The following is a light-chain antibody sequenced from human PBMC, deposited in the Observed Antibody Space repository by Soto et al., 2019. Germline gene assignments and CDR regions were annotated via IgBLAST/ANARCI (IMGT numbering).Light chain of an antibody. CDR2: DVS. V-gene: IGLV2-11*01. CDR3: YSYAGSYTFTFGV. Sequence: QSALTQPRSVSGSPGQSVTISCTGTSSDVGGYNYVSWYQQHPGKAPKLMIYDVSKRPSGVPDRFSGSKSGNTASLTISGLHAEDEADDYGYSYAGSYTFTFGVFGGGTKLTVL. J-gene: IGLJ3*02. CDR1: SSDVGGYNY.